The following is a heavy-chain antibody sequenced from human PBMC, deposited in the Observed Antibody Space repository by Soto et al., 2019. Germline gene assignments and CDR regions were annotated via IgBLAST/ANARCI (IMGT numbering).Heavy chain of an antibody. CDR2: ISSSSSTI. CDR1: GFTFSSYS. V-gene: IGHV3-48*02. D-gene: IGHD6-19*01. J-gene: IGHJ4*02. Sequence: EVQLVESGGGLVQPGGSLRLSCAASGFTFSSYSMNWVRQAPGKGLEWVSYISSSSSTIYYADSVKGRFTISRDNAKNSLYLQMNSLRDEDTAVYYCARDLVAVAEYCFDYWGQGTLVTVSS. CDR3: ARDLVAVAEYCFDY.